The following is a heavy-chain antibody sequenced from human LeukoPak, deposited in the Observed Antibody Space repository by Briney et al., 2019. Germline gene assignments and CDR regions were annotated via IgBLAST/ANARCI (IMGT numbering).Heavy chain of an antibody. J-gene: IGHJ3*02. V-gene: IGHV1-46*01. CDR1: GYTFTSYY. CDR3: ARDPRTTMIGLSFRVGAFDI. D-gene: IGHD3-22*01. Sequence: ASVKVSCKASGYTFTSYYMHWGGQAPGQGREGRGIINPSGGRTSYAQKFQGRGTMTRDTSTSTVYMELSSLRSEDTAVYYCARDPRTTMIGLSFRVGAFDIWGQGTMVTVSS. CDR2: INPSGGRT.